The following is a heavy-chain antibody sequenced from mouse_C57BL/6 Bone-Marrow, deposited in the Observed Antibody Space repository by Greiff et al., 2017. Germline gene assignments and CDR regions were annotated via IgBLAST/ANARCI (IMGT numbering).Heavy chain of an antibody. CDR3: TTDYCGSHWYFDV. V-gene: IGHV14-4*01. Sequence: EVQVVESGAALVRPGASVKLSCTASGSNLKDDYMHWVKQRPERGLGWIGWIDPVNGDTEYPSKFQGKATITADTSSNTAYLQLSSLTSADTAVYYCTTDYCGSHWYFDVWGKGTTVTVSS. D-gene: IGHD1-1*01. CDR1: GSNLKDDY. CDR2: IDPVNGDT. J-gene: IGHJ1*03.